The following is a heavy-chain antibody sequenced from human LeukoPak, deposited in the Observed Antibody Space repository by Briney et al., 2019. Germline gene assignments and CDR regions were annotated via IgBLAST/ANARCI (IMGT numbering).Heavy chain of an antibody. CDR2: IRYDGSNK. CDR1: GFTFSNYG. CDR3: AKDRDSSISAFYFDY. Sequence: GGSLRLSCAASGFTFSNYGMHWVRQAPGKGLEGVAFIRYDGSNKYYADSVKGRFTISRDSFKNTLFLQMNSLRAEDTAVYYCAKDRDSSISAFYFDYWGQGTLVTVSS. D-gene: IGHD6-6*01. V-gene: IGHV3-30*02. J-gene: IGHJ4*02.